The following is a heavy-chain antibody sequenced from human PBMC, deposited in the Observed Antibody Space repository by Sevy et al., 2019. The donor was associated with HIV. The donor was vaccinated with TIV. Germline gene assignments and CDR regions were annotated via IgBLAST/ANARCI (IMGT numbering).Heavy chain of an antibody. CDR1: GFTFDDYW. V-gene: IGHV3-7*01. CDR3: AGRYFDL. CDR2: IRQDGNEL. J-gene: IGHJ4*02. Sequence: GGSLRLSCAASGFTFDDYWMQWVRQAPGQGLEWVANIRQDGNELYYADSVKGRFTISRDNAKKSLFQQMTNLRVEDTAIYYCAGRYFDLWGQGTLVTVSS.